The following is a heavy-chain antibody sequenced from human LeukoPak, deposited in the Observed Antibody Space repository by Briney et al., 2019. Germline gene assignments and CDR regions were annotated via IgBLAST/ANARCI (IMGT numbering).Heavy chain of an antibody. CDR3: ASASPPYCSSTSCYDY. CDR1: GFTFSSYW. D-gene: IGHD2-2*01. V-gene: IGHV3-7*01. J-gene: IGHJ4*02. CDR2: IKQDGSEK. Sequence: GGSPRLSCAASGFTFSSYWMSWVRQAPGKGLEWVANIKQDGSEKYYVDSVKGRFTISRDNAKNSLYLQMNSLRAEDTAVYYCASASPPYCSSTSCYDYWGQGTLVTVSS.